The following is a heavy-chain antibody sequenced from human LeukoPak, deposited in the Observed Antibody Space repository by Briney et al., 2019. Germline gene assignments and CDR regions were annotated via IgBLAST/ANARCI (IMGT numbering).Heavy chain of an antibody. J-gene: IGHJ4*02. CDR1: GLTVSSNH. D-gene: IGHD1-20*01. V-gene: IGHV3-49*04. Sequence: GGSLRLSCAASGLTVSSNHMSWVRQAPGKGLEWVGVIRSKAYGGTTEYAASVKGRFTIPRDDSKSIAYLQMNSLKTEDTAVHYCTRGITGTKTDYWGQGTLVTVSS. CDR2: IRSKAYGGTT. CDR3: TRGITGTKTDY.